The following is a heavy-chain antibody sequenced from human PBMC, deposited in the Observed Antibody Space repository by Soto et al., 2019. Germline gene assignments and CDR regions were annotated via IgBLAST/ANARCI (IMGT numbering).Heavy chain of an antibody. J-gene: IGHJ3*02. V-gene: IGHV5-10-1*01. D-gene: IGHD3-3*01. CDR1: GYSFSSYW. Sequence: PGASLKLSCKGSGYSFSSYWITWVRQMPGKGLEWMGRIDPSDSYTNYSPSFQGHVTISADKSISTAYLQWSSLKASDTAMYYCARQAIFGVIIIAFEIWGQGTMVTVSS. CDR3: ARQAIFGVIIIAFEI. CDR2: IDPSDSYT.